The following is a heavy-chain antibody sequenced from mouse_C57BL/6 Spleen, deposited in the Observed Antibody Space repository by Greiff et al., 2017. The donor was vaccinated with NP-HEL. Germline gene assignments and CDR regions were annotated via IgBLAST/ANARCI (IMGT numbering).Heavy chain of an antibody. CDR2: FYPGSGSI. Sequence: QVQLQQSGAELVKPGASVKLSCKASGYTFTEYTIHWVKQRSGQGLEWIGWFYPGSGSIKYNEKFKDKATLTADKSSSTVYMELSRLTSEDSAVYFCARHEEDYYYGGSQGYFDYWGQGTTLTVSS. V-gene: IGHV1-62-2*01. D-gene: IGHD1-1*01. CDR1: GYTFTEYT. J-gene: IGHJ2*01. CDR3: ARHEEDYYYGGSQGYFDY.